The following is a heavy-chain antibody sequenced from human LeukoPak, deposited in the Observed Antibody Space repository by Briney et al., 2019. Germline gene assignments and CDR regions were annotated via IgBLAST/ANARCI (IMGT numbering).Heavy chain of an antibody. CDR1: GYTFTSYD. J-gene: IGHJ1*01. V-gene: IGHV1-8*01. CDR3: ALFRRSGSGTEYFQH. CDR2: MNPNSGNT. D-gene: IGHD3-3*01. Sequence: SVKVSCKASGYTFTSYDINWVRQATGQGLEWMGWMNPNSGNTGYAQKFQGRVTMTRNTSISTAYMELSSLRSEDTAVYYCALFRRSGSGTEYFQHWGQGTLVTVSS.